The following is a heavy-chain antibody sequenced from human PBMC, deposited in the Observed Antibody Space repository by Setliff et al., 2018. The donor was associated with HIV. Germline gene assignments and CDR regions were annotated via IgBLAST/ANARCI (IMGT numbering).Heavy chain of an antibody. V-gene: IGHV7-4-1*02. CDR3: AREVVVAGVHYYNMDV. Sequence: GASLKVSCKASGYSFTNYALNWVRQAPGQGLEWMGWINTNTGNPMYAQGYTGRFVFSLDTSVSTAFLQISSLKAEDTAVYYCAREVVVAGVHYYNMDVWGKGTTVTVSS. J-gene: IGHJ6*03. D-gene: IGHD2-15*01. CDR2: INTNTGNP. CDR1: GYSFTNYA.